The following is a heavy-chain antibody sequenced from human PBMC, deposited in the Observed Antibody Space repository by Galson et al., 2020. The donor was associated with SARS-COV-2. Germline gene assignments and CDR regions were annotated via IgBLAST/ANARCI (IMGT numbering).Heavy chain of an antibody. CDR1: GGTFSSYA. CDR2: IIPIFGTA. D-gene: IGHD3-10*01. CDR3: ARDRTLDYYGSGTSGMDV. V-gene: IGHV1-69*13. J-gene: IGHJ6*02. Sequence: SVKVSCKASGGTFSSYAISWVRQAPGQGLEWMGGIIPIFGTAKYAQKFQGRVTITADESTSTAYMELSSLRSEDTAVYYCARDRTLDYYGSGTSGMDVWGQGTTVTVSS.